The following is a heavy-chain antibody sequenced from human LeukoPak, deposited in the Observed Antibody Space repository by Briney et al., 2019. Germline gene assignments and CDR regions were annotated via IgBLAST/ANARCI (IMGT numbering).Heavy chain of an antibody. D-gene: IGHD2/OR15-2a*01. V-gene: IGHV3-11*01. CDR1: GFTFSDYY. J-gene: IGHJ4*02. CDR3: ARESILQSLPPDY. Sequence: PGGSLRLSCAASGFTFSDYYMSWIRQAPGKGLEWVSYISSSGSTIYYADSVKGRFTISRDNAKNSLYLQMNSLRAEDTAVYYCARESILQSLPPDYWGQGTLVTVSS. CDR2: ISSSGSTI.